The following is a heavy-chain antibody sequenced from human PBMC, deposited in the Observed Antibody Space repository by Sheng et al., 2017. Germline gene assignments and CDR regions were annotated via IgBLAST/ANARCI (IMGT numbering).Heavy chain of an antibody. CDR1: GFTFSSYS. CDR2: ISSSSSYI. D-gene: IGHD3-16*01. Sequence: EVQLVESGGGLVKPGGSLRLSCAASGFTFSSYSMNWVRQAPGKGLEWVSSISSSSSYIYYADSVKGRFTISRDNAKNSLYLQMNSLRAEDTAVYYCARGGVGDYYYYGMDVWGRRDHGHRLL. V-gene: IGHV3-21*01. CDR3: ARGGVGDYYYYGMDV. J-gene: IGHJ6*02.